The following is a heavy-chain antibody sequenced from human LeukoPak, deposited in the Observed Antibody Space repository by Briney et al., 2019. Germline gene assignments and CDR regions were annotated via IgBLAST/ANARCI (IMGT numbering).Heavy chain of an antibody. Sequence: GGSVKVSCKASRYTFTSYAMNWVLQAPGQGLEWMGWINTNTGNPTYAQAFTGRFVFSLDTSVSTAYLQISSLKAEDTAVYYCARGDSSFLGWFDPWGQGTLVTVSS. V-gene: IGHV7-4-1*02. J-gene: IGHJ5*02. CDR2: INTNTGNP. D-gene: IGHD3-22*01. CDR3: ARGDSSFLGWFDP. CDR1: RYTFTSYA.